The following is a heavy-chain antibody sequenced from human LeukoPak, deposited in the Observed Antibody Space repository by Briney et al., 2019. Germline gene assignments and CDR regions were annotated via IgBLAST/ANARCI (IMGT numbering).Heavy chain of an antibody. D-gene: IGHD5-12*01. CDR3: ARVYGAGYDFRGAFDI. CDR1: GDSLSTYY. CDR2: IYYSGSA. Sequence: SETLSLTCTVSGDSLSTYYWTWIRQPPGKGLDWIGYIYYSGSANYNPSLKSRVTISVDTSKNQYSLKLSSVTAADTAVYYCARVYGAGYDFRGAFDIWGQGTMVTVSS. V-gene: IGHV4-59*01. J-gene: IGHJ3*02.